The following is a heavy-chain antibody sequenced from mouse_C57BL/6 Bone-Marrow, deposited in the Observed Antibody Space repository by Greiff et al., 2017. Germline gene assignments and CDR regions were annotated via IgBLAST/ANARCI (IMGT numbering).Heavy chain of an antibody. Sequence: EVKLVESGGGLVKPGGSLKLSCAASGFTFSSYTMSWVRQTPEKRLEWVATISGGGGNTYYPDSVKGRFTISRDKAKNTLYLQMSSLRSEDTALYYCARHLYSLDYWGQGTSVTVSS. J-gene: IGHJ4*01. D-gene: IGHD2-1*01. CDR1: GFTFSSYT. CDR2: ISGGGGNT. CDR3: ARHLYSLDY. V-gene: IGHV5-9*01.